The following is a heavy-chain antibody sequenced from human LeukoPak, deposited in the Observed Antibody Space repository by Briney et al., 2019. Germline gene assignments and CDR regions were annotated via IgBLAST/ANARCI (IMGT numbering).Heavy chain of an antibody. Sequence: ASVKVSCKASGYTFTGYYMHWVRRAPGQGLEWMGWINPNSGGTNYAQKFQGRVTMTRDTSISTAYMELSRLRSDDTAVYYCARDMNYSAPLYYYYYMDVWGKGTTVTVSS. CDR2: INPNSGGT. CDR3: ARDMNYSAPLYYYYYMDV. D-gene: IGHD1-7*01. V-gene: IGHV1-2*02. J-gene: IGHJ6*03. CDR1: GYTFTGYY.